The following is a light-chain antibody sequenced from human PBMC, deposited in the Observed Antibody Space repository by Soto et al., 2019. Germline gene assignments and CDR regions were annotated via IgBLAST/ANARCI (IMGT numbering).Light chain of an antibody. CDR3: QQYKNWPPLT. Sequence: EIVMTQSPATLSVSPGAKATLSCRASQSVGGAVAWYQHKPGQSPRLLIVGAFIRATGVPGRFSGGGSGTEFTLTISRQQSEDFAVYYCQQYKNWPPLTFGGGTTVEIK. CDR2: GAF. J-gene: IGKJ4*01. V-gene: IGKV3-15*01. CDR1: QSVGGA.